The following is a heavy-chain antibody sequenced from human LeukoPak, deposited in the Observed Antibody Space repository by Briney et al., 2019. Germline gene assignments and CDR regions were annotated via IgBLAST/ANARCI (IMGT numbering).Heavy chain of an antibody. J-gene: IGHJ4*02. CDR1: GVSISSYY. Sequence: SETLSLTCTVSGVSISSYYWSWIRQPPGKGLEWIGYIYCSGSTNYNPSLKSRVSISVDTTKNHFSLKQSTVPAADTAVYYCARLTPYGYFDYWGQGTLVTVSS. CDR2: IYCSGST. D-gene: IGHD2-8*01. CDR3: ARLTPYGYFDY. V-gene: IGHV4-59*08.